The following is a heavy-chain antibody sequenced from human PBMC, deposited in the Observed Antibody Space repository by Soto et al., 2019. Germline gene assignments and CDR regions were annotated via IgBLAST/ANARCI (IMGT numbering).Heavy chain of an antibody. CDR3: ARSRAAAPPRVGMDV. CDR1: GGTFSSYA. J-gene: IGHJ6*02. D-gene: IGHD6-13*01. Sequence: SVKVSCKASGGTFSSYAISWVRQAPGQGLEWMGGIIPIFGTANYAQKFQGRVTITADESTSIVFMEMSSLRFEDTAVYYCARSRAAAPPRVGMDVWGQGTTVTVSS. V-gene: IGHV1-69*13. CDR2: IIPIFGTA.